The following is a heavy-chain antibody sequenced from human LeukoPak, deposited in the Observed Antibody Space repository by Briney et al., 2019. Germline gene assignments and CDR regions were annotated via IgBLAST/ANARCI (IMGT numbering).Heavy chain of an antibody. V-gene: IGHV3-11*04. CDR1: GFTFSDYY. CDR2: ISSSGSII. CDR3: ARLGRYDGSPFDY. J-gene: IGHJ4*02. Sequence: PGGSLRLSCAASGFTFSDYYMSWIRQAPGKGLEWVSYISSSGSIIYYADSVKGRFTISTDNTKNSLYLQMNSLRAEDTAVYYCARLGRYDGSPFDYWGQGTLVTVSS. D-gene: IGHD1-1*01.